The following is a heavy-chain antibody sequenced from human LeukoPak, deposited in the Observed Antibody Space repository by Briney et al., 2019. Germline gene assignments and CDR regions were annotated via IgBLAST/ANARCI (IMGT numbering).Heavy chain of an antibody. D-gene: IGHD3-9*01. V-gene: IGHV4-34*01. Sequence: SETLSLTCAVYGGSFSGYYWSWLRQPPGKGLEWIGYIYHSGSTYYNPSLKSRVTISVDRSKNQFSLKLSSVTAADTAVYYCARGRDDILTGYSPAFDYWGQGTLVTVSS. CDR1: GGSFSGYY. J-gene: IGHJ4*02. CDR2: IYHSGST. CDR3: ARGRDDILTGYSPAFDY.